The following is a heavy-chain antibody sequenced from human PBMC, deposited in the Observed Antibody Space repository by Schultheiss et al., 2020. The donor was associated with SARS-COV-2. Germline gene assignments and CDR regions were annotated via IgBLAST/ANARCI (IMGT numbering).Heavy chain of an antibody. J-gene: IGHJ4*02. Sequence: GSLRLSCAASGFTFSSYAMSWVRQAPGKGLEWIGYIYYSGSTNYNPSLKSRVTISVDTSKNQFSLKLSSVTAADTAVYYCATADPRVGAPDYWGQGTLVTVSS. CDR3: ATADPRVGAPDY. CDR2: IYYSGST. D-gene: IGHD1-26*01. CDR1: GFTFSSYA. V-gene: IGHV4-59*08.